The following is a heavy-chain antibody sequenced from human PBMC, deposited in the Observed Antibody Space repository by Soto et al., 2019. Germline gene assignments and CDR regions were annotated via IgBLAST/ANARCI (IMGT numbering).Heavy chain of an antibody. CDR3: ARDPPDFNSGFDS. CDR1: GDSVSNNGAT. D-gene: IGHD1-26*01. V-gene: IGHV6-1*01. CDR2: AYYRSRWQY. J-gene: IGHJ4*02. Sequence: QVQLHQSGPGLVKPSQTLSLTCAICGDSVSNNGATWNWIRQTPSRGLEWLGRAYYRSRWQYDYATSVRSRITINPDTSKNQFSLQLTSVTPEDTGVYYCARDPPDFNSGFDSWGQGSLVTVSS.